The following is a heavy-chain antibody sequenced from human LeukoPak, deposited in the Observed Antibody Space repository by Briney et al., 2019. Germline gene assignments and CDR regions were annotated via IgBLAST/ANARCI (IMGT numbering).Heavy chain of an antibody. J-gene: IGHJ4*02. CDR2: IYYSGST. V-gene: IGHV4-39*07. Sequence: PSETLSLTCTVSGGSISSSSYYWGWIRQPPGKGLEWIGSIYYSGSTYYNPSLKSRVTISVDTSKNQFSLKLSSVTAADTAVYYCARREIGVLDYWGQGTLVTVSS. CDR3: ARREIGVLDY. CDR1: GGSISSSSYY. D-gene: IGHD3-10*01.